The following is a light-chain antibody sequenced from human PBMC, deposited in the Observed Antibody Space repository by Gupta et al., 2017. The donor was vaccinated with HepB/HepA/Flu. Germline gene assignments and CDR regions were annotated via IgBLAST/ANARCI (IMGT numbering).Light chain of an antibody. V-gene: IGKV3-20*01. CDR3: QQDGSSPQT. J-gene: IGKJ1*01. CDR2: GAS. Sequence: EIVLTQSPGTLSLSPGERATLSCRASQSVSSSYLAWYQQKPGQAPRLLIYGASSSATGIPDRFSGSGSGTDFTLTISRLEPEDFAVYYCQQDGSSPQTFGQGTNVDIK. CDR1: QSVSSSY.